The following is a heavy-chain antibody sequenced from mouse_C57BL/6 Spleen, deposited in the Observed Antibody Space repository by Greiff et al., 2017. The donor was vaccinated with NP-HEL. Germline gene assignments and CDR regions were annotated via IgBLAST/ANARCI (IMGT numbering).Heavy chain of an antibody. CDR3: ARGIYYDRAWFAY. CDR1: GYTFTDYY. Sequence: VQLQQSGAELVRPGASVKLSCKASGYTFTDYYINWVKQRPGQGLEWIARIYPGSGNTYYNEKFKGKATLTAEKSSSTAYMQLSSLTSEDSAVYFCARGIYYDRAWFAYWGQGTLVTVSA. CDR2: IYPGSGNT. J-gene: IGHJ3*01. V-gene: IGHV1-76*01. D-gene: IGHD2-4*01.